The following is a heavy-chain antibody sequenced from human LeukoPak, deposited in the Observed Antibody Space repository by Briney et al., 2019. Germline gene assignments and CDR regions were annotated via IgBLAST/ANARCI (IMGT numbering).Heavy chain of an antibody. CDR1: GGSFSGYY. Sequence: PSETQSLTCAVYGGSFSGYYWSWIRQPPGKGLEWIGEINHSGSTNYNPSLKSRVTISVETSKNQFSLKLSSVTAAVTAVYYCARALVLRFLEWLRSREYGMDVWGQGTTVTVSS. CDR3: ARALVLRFLEWLRSREYGMDV. V-gene: IGHV4-34*01. D-gene: IGHD3-3*01. CDR2: INHSGST. J-gene: IGHJ6*02.